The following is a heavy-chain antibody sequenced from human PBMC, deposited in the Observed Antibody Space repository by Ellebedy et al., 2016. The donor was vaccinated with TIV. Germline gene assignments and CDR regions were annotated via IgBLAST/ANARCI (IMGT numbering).Heavy chain of an antibody. J-gene: IGHJ4*02. CDR3: ARRSRGPSYYFDY. D-gene: IGHD3-10*01. Sequence: PGGSLRLSCAASGFTFSSFWMTWARQVPGKGLEWVANMDQDGSKTNYVGSVKGRFSISRDNAKNSLYLQLSSLRAEDTAVYYCARRSRGPSYYFDYWGQGALVTVSS. CDR2: MDQDGSKT. CDR1: GFTFSSFW. V-gene: IGHV3-7*01.